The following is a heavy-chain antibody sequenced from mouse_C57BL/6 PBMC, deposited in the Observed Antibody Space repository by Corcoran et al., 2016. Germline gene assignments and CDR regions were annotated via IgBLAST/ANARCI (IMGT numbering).Heavy chain of an antibody. CDR1: GYTFTDDY. CDR3: ARDSPFAY. CDR2: INPNNGGT. J-gene: IGHJ3*01. V-gene: IGHV1-26*01. Sequence: EVQLQPSGPVLVKPGASVKISCNAAGYTFTDDYMNWGKQSHGKSLEWIGDINPNNGGTSYNQKFKGKATLTVDKSSSTAYMELRSLTSEDSAVYYCARDSPFAYWGQGTLVTVSA.